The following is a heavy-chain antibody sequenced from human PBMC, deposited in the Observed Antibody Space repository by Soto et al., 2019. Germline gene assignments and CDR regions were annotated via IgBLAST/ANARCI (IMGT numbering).Heavy chain of an antibody. CDR2: IYYSGST. CDR1: GGSISSGGYY. CDR3: ARALSSSSRFDP. Sequence: QVQLQESGPGLVKPSQTLSLTCTVSGGSISSGGYYWSWIRQHPGKGLEWIGYIYYSGSTYYNPSLKFRVTKSVDTSKNQSSMKLSSVTAADTAVHYCARALSSSSRFDPWGQGPLVSVSS. J-gene: IGHJ5*02. V-gene: IGHV4-31*03. D-gene: IGHD6-13*01.